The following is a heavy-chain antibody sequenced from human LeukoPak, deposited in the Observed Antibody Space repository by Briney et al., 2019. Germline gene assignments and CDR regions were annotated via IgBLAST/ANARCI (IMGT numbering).Heavy chain of an antibody. D-gene: IGHD1-26*01. CDR2: INGGNGNT. J-gene: IGHJ3*02. CDR3: ARGQTGWELLTFDI. CDR1: GYSFTSYA. Sequence: ASVKVSCKASGYSFTSYAIHWVRQAPGQRLEWMGWINGGNGNTKYSQKFQGRVTITRDTSASTGYMELSSLRSDDTAVYYCARGQTGWELLTFDIWGQGTMVTVSS. V-gene: IGHV1-3*01.